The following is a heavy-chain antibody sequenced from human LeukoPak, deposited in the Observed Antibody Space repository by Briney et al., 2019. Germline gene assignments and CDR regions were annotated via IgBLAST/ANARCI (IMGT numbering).Heavy chain of an antibody. CDR3: AKGDSYGYPYNWFDP. CDR2: ISGSGGST. V-gene: IGHV3-23*01. J-gene: IGHJ5*02. Sequence: PGGSLRLSCAASGFTFSNYWMHWVRQAPGKGLEWVSAISGSGGSTYYADPVKGRFTISRDNSKNTLYLQMNSLRAEDTAVYYCAKGDSYGYPYNWFDPWGQGTLVTVSS. D-gene: IGHD5-18*01. CDR1: GFTFSNYW.